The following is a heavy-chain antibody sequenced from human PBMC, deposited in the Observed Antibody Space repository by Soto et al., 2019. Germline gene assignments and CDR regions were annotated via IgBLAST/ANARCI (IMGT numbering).Heavy chain of an antibody. V-gene: IGHV1-2*02. J-gene: IGHJ4*02. Sequence: QVQLVQSGAEVKKPGASVKVSCKASGYTFTGYYMHWVRQAPGQGLEWMGWINPNSGDTNYAQKFQGRVTMTRDTSISTAYMELSRLRSDDTAVYYCARVPSPGVSEDYWGQGTLVTVSS. D-gene: IGHD2-8*01. CDR2: INPNSGDT. CDR3: ARVPSPGVSEDY. CDR1: GYTFTGYY.